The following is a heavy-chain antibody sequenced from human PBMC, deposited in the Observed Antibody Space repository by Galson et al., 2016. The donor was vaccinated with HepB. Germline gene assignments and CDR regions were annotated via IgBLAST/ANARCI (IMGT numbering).Heavy chain of an antibody. CDR3: ARDRGGRSSSPY. J-gene: IGHJ4*02. CDR1: GGTFSSYG. D-gene: IGHD6-6*01. CDR2: IIPLVGIV. Sequence: SVKVSCKASGGTFSSYGFSWVRQAPGQGLEWMGEIIPLVGIVNYAQKFQGRVTITANKSASTAYMELNSLKSEDTAVYYCARDRGGRSSSPYWGQGTLVTVSS. V-gene: IGHV1-69*10.